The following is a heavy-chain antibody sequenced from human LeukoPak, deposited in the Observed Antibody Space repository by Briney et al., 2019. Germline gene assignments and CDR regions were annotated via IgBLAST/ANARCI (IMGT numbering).Heavy chain of an antibody. CDR2: ISWDGGST. Sequence: GGSLRLSCAASGFTFDDYTMHWVRQAPGKGLEWVSLISWDGGSTYYADSVKGRFTISRDNSKNPLYLQMNSLRTEDTALYYCAKSPSGGDTAIDYWGQGTLVTVSS. CDR1: GFTFDDYT. D-gene: IGHD5-18*01. V-gene: IGHV3-43*01. CDR3: AKSPSGGDTAIDY. J-gene: IGHJ4*02.